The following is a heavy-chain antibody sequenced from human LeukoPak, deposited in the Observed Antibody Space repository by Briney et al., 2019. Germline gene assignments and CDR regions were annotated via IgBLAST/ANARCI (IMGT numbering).Heavy chain of an antibody. CDR3: ARDLPSTSNWELDY. D-gene: IGHD1-26*01. CDR1: GYTFTDYY. CDR2: INSNNGVT. J-gene: IGHJ4*02. Sequence: ASVKVSCKASGYTFTDYYIHWLRQAPGQGLEWMGRINSNNGVTDDAQNFQVRVTMTRDTSISTAYMELSRLTSDDTAVYYCARDLPSTSNWELDYWGQGTLVIVSS. V-gene: IGHV1-2*06.